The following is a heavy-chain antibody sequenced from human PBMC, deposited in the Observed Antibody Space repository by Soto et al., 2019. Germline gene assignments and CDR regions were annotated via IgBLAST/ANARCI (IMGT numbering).Heavy chain of an antibody. CDR3: ARGRGGVVSPFDH. D-gene: IGHD2-15*01. J-gene: IGHJ4*02. Sequence: QVQLQESGPGLVKPSETLSLTCTVSGGSIKSHYWSWMRQPPGKGLEWIGYIYYNGNTNYTPSLESRLTISVDTSKNQFFLKLISVTAADTAMYYCARGRGGVVSPFDHWGQGTLVTVSS. CDR1: GGSIKSHY. V-gene: IGHV4-59*11. CDR2: IYYNGNT.